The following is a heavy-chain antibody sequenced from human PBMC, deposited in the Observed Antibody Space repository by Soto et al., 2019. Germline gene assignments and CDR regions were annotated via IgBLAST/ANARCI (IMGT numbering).Heavy chain of an antibody. V-gene: IGHV3-48*02. J-gene: IGHJ4*02. CDR3: ARDYYGDLDY. CDR1: GFTFSSYG. D-gene: IGHD4-17*01. CDR2: ISSGGDTI. Sequence: GGSLRLSCAASGFTFSSYGMHWVRQAPGKGLEWVSYISSGGDTIHYADSVKGRFTISRDNAKNTLYLQMNSLRDEDTAVFYCARDYYGDLDYWGQGTLVTVSS.